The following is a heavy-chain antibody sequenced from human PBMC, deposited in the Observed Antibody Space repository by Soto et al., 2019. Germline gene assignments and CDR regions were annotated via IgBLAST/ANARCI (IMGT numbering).Heavy chain of an antibody. J-gene: IGHJ4*02. Sequence: QVQLVESGGGVVQPGRSLRLSCAASGFTFSSYGMHWVRQAPGKGLEWVAVISYDGSNKYYADSVKGRFTISRDNSKNTLYLQMNSLRADDTAVYYCAKEELGHYCDYWGQGTLVTVSS. V-gene: IGHV3-30*18. CDR3: AKEELGHYCDY. CDR1: GFTFSSYG. D-gene: IGHD7-27*01. CDR2: ISYDGSNK.